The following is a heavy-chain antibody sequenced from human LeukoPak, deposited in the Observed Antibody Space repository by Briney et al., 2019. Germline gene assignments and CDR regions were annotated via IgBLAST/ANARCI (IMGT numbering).Heavy chain of an antibody. V-gene: IGHV3-23*01. J-gene: IGHJ4*02. CDR2: ISDSGNT. Sequence: GGSLRLSCAGSGFTFSSYAMSWVRQAPGKGLEWVSAISDSGNTYHADSVKGRFTISRDSSKYTQFLPMTRLRPEDAAVYYCAKAPVTTCRGAYCYPFDYWGQGTLVTVSS. CDR3: AKAPVTTCRGAYCYPFDY. CDR1: GFTFSSYA. D-gene: IGHD2-21*01.